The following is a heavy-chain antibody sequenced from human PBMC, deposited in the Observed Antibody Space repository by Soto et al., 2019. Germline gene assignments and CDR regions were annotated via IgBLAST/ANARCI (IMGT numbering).Heavy chain of an antibody. CDR3: VKDSYADFHRVLSTAEYFFDY. D-gene: IGHD2-2*01. CDR1: GFTFDDYA. V-gene: IGHV3-9*01. CDR2: ITWNSGNI. J-gene: IGHJ4*01. Sequence: GGSLRLSCTASGFTFDDYAMHWVRQAPGRGLEWVSGITWNSGNIAYADSVKGRFTIARDDDNNSLYLQMNSLRPEDTALYYCVKDSYADFHRVLSTAEYFFDYWGHGTLVTVSS.